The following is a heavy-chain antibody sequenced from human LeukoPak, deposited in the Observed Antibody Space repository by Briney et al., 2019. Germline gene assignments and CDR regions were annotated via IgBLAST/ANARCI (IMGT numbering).Heavy chain of an antibody. Sequence: SETLSLTCTVSGGSISSRSYYWGWIRQPPGKGLEWIGSINYSGITYYNLSLKSRVTISVDTSKNQFSLKLSSVTAADTAIYYCARVDIVVVPAAAFDIWGQGTMVTVSS. J-gene: IGHJ3*02. V-gene: IGHV4-39*01. CDR3: ARVDIVVVPAAAFDI. D-gene: IGHD2-2*01. CDR1: GGSISSRSYY. CDR2: INYSGIT.